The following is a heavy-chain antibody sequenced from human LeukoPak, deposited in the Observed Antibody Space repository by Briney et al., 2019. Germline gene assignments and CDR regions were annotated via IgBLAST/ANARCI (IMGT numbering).Heavy chain of an antibody. CDR3: ARVWRTHTRGNYYYYMDV. Sequence: ASVKVSCKASGYTFTSYAMNWVRQAPGQGLEWMGWINTNTGNPTYAQGLTGRFVFSLDTSVSTAYLQISSLKAEDTAVYYCARVWRTHTRGNYYYYMDVWGKGTTVTVSS. CDR1: GYTFTSYA. CDR2: INTNTGNP. J-gene: IGHJ6*03. D-gene: IGHD3-10*01. V-gene: IGHV7-4-1*02.